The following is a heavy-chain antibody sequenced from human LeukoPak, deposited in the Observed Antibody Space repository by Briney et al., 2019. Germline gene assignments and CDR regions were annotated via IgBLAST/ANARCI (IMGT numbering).Heavy chain of an antibody. CDR2: ISWNSGSI. D-gene: IGHD3-22*01. CDR3: AKRSSGYYSFDY. Sequence: GGSLRLSCAASGFTFDDYAMHWVRQAPGKGLEWVSGISWNSGSIGYADSVKGRFTISRDNAKNSLYLQMNSLRAEDTALYYCAKRSSGYYSFDYWGQGTLVTVSS. V-gene: IGHV3-9*01. J-gene: IGHJ4*02. CDR1: GFTFDDYA.